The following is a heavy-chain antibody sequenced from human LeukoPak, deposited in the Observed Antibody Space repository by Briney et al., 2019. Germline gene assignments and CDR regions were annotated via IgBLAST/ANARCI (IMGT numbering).Heavy chain of an antibody. Sequence: AGGPLRLSCAPSGFIFSSYWMSWVRQAPGKGLEWVANMSPDGRAKYYVDSVKGRFTISRDNARNSLYLQMNSLRAEDTAVYYCARNRDYVDYPPNEWGQGTLVTVSS. D-gene: IGHD4-17*01. CDR2: MSPDGRAK. V-gene: IGHV3-7*05. J-gene: IGHJ4*02. CDR1: GFIFSSYW. CDR3: ARNRDYVDYPPNE.